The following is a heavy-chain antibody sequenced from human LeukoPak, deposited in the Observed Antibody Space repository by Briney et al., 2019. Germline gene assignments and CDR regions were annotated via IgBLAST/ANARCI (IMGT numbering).Heavy chain of an antibody. J-gene: IGHJ4*02. CDR3: VKDRGVLLWFGEPDY. CDR1: GFTFSSYA. D-gene: IGHD3-10*01. Sequence: AGGSLRLSCAASGFTFSSYAMSWVRQAPGKGLECVSAISSNGGSTYYADSVKGRFTISRDNSKNTLYLQMSSLRAEDTAVYYCVKDRGVLLWFGEPDYWGQGTLVTVSS. V-gene: IGHV3-64D*06. CDR2: ISSNGGST.